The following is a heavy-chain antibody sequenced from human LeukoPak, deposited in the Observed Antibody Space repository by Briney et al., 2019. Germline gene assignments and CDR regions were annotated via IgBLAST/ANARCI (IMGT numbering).Heavy chain of an antibody. V-gene: IGHV3-23*01. Sequence: GGSLRLSCAASGFTFSSYCMSWVRQAPGKGLEWVSAISGSGGSTYYADSVKGRFTISRDNSKNTLYLQMNSLRAEDTAVYYCAKDRGSSWYGNWFDPWGQGTLVTVSS. CDR1: GFTFSSYC. CDR3: AKDRGSSWYGNWFDP. D-gene: IGHD6-13*01. J-gene: IGHJ5*02. CDR2: ISGSGGST.